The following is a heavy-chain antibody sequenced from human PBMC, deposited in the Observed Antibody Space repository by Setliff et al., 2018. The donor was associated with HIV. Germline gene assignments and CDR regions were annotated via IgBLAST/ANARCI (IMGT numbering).Heavy chain of an antibody. CDR2: VTHSGRT. J-gene: IGHJ4*02. Sequence: SETLSLTCAVYGGSFSGYYWSWIRQPPGKGLEWIGEVTHSGRTNYNPSLESRVTTSVDTSKKQFSLRLTSVTAANTAVYYCARGVRDNSGWSSYYFDYWGQGTLVTVSS. CDR1: GGSFSGYY. CDR3: ARGVRDNSGWSSYYFDY. V-gene: IGHV4-34*01. D-gene: IGHD6-19*01.